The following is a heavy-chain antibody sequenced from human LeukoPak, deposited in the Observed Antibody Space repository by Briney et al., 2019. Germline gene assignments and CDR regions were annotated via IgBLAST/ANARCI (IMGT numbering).Heavy chain of an antibody. CDR3: ARCIAARPGAFDI. D-gene: IGHD6-6*01. V-gene: IGHV3-7*01. CDR2: IKQDGREK. CDR1: GFTFSSYW. J-gene: IGHJ3*02. Sequence: EPGGSLRLSCAASGFTFSSYWMSCVRQAPGKGLEWVANIKQDGREKYYVDSVKGRFTISRDNANNSLYLQMNSLRAEDTAVYYCARCIAARPGAFDIWGQGTVVTVSS.